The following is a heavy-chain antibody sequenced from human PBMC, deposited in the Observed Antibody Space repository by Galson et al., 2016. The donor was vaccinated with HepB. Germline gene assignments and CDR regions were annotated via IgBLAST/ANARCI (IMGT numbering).Heavy chain of an antibody. D-gene: IGHD5-24*01. CDR3: ARFRDGYNGPFDY. CDR2: IEYTGNTNYNIDYSGST. V-gene: IGHV4-31*11. CDR1: GGSISSADYY. J-gene: IGHJ4*02. Sequence: TLSLTCAVSGGSISSADYYWSWIRQHPGKGLEWIGYIEYTGNTNYNIDYSGSTYYNPSLRSRVTISGDTSKNQFSLKLTSVTAADTAVYYCARFRDGYNGPFDYWGQGTLVTVSS.